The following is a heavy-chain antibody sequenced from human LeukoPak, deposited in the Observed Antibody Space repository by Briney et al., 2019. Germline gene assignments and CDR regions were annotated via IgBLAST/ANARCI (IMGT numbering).Heavy chain of an antibody. V-gene: IGHV3-30*02. CDR2: IRDDGSTR. Sequence: GGSLRLSCAASGFTFSRYGLHWVRQAPGKGLEWVAFIRDDGSTRYYADSVKGRFTVSRDNSKNTLYLQMDSLRTEDTAIYYCAKVPHSWGLFDSWGQGTLVTVSS. D-gene: IGHD3-16*01. CDR3: AKVPHSWGLFDS. CDR1: GFTFSRYG. J-gene: IGHJ4*02.